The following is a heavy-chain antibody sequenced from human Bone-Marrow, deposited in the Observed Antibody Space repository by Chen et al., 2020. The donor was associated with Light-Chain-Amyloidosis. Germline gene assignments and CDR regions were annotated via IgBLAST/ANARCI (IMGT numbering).Heavy chain of an antibody. V-gene: IGHV3-7*05. CDR1: GISFSNNW. Sequence: EVQLVESGGGLVQPGESLRLSCAASGISFSNNWMSWVRQAPGKGLEWVANVHGDGSDKYYVDSVKGRFTISRDNAKNSLYLQMNSLRAEDTAVYYCTTEYLGAYDYWGQGTLLTVSS. D-gene: IGHD3-16*01. CDR3: TTEYLGAYDY. CDR2: VHGDGSDK. J-gene: IGHJ4*02.